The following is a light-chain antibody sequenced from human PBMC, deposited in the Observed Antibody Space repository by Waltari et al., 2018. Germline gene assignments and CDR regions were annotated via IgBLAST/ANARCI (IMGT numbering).Light chain of an antibody. J-gene: IGLJ2*01. CDR2: YTD. CDR1: SSNIGT. CDR3: AAWDEILNGVL. Sequence: QSVLTQPSSAPATPGLRVTIPCSRSSSNIGTVNWYRQIPGTAPKLLIYYTDQRPSDIPDRFSGSKSGTSASLAISGLQSDDEAVYYCAAWDEILNGVLFGGGTKLTVL. V-gene: IGLV1-44*01.